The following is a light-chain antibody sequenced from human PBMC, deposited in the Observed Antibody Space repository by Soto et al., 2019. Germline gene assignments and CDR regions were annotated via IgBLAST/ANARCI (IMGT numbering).Light chain of an antibody. CDR3: RSDTSSITRWG. V-gene: IGLV2-14*01. CDR2: EVS. CDR1: SSDVGGYTY. J-gene: IGLJ3*02. Sequence: QSALTQPASVSGSPGQSITISCTGTSSDVGGYTYVSWYQQHPGKAPKLIIYEVSDRPSGVSNRFSGSKSGNPASLTISGLQAQDEADYYCRSDTSSITRWGFSGGTKLTFL.